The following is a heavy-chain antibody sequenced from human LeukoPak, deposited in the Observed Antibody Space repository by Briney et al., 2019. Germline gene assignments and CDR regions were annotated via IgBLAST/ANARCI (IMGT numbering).Heavy chain of an antibody. CDR2: INHSGST. V-gene: IGHV4-34*01. Sequence: SETLSLTCAVYGDSFSGYYWSWVRQPPGKGLEWVGEINHSGSTNYNPSLKSRVTISVGTSKNQFSLKLSSVTAADTAVYYCARGGRSIFGIVLNKYFDYWGQGTLVTVSS. J-gene: IGHJ4*02. CDR3: ARGGRSIFGIVLNKYFDY. CDR1: GDSFSGYY. D-gene: IGHD3-3*01.